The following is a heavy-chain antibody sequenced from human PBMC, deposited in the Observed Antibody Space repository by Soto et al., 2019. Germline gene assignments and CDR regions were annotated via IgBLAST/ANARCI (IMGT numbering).Heavy chain of an antibody. Sequence: EVQLLESGGGLIQPGGSLRLSCAASGFTFDHSAMNWVRQAPGKGLEWVSIISDSGGSTYYTDSVKGRFTISRDNSQNTLSLQINRPRHEDTAVYYCAKELRGGLGAFDSWGQGTMVLVSS. D-gene: IGHD3-16*01. V-gene: IGHV3-23*01. CDR1: GFTFDHSA. CDR3: AKELRGGLGAFDS. CDR2: ISDSGGST. J-gene: IGHJ4*03.